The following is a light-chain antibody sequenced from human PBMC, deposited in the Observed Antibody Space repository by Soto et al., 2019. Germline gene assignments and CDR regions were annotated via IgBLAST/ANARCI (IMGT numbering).Light chain of an antibody. CDR1: QSPVYSDGNTY. CDR3: QQYNNWPAIT. J-gene: IGKJ5*01. Sequence: DVVMTQSPLSLPVTLGQPASISCRSSQSPVYSDGNTYLNWFQQRPGQSPRRLIYKVSNRDSGVPDRFIGSGSGTEFTLTISSLQSEDFAVYYCQQYNNWPAITFGQGTRLEIK. V-gene: IGKV2-30*01. CDR2: KVS.